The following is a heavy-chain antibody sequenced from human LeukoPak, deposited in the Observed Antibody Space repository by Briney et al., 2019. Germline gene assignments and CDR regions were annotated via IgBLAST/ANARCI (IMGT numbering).Heavy chain of an antibody. CDR2: ISAYNGNT. D-gene: IGHD1-14*01. V-gene: IGHV1-18*01. CDR1: GYTFTSYG. CDR3: ARSGGIKRPGEFDY. Sequence: ASVKVSCKASGYTFTSYGISWVRQATGQGLEWMGWISAYNGNTNYAQKLQGRDTMTTDTSTSTAYMELRSLSSDDTAVYYCARSGGIKRPGEFDYWGQGTLVTVSS. J-gene: IGHJ4*02.